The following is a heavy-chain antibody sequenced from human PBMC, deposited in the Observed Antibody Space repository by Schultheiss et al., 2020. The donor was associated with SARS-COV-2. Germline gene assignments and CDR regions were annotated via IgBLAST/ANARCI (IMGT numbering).Heavy chain of an antibody. D-gene: IGHD6-13*01. CDR3: ARDGLGYSRTRGMDV. V-gene: IGHV3-53*01. J-gene: IGHJ6*02. CDR2: ISGSGGST. CDR1: GFTVSSNY. Sequence: GGSLRLSCAASGFTVSSNYMSWVRQAPGKGLEWVSAISGSGGSTYYADSVKGRFTISRDNSKNTLYLQMNSLRAEDTAVYYCARDGLGYSRTRGMDVWGQGTTVTVSS.